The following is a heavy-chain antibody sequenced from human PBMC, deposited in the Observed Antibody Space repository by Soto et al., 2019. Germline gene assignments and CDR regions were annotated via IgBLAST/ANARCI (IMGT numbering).Heavy chain of an antibody. V-gene: IGHV3-53*01. CDR1: GFTFSSNY. Sequence: QPXVSLRLSCAASGFTFSSNYMSWVRQAPGKGLEWVSVIYSGVSTYYADSVKGRFTISRDNSKNTLYLQMNSLRAEDTAVYYCAREIRFLEWLSRYYYGTDVWGQGTTVTVSS. J-gene: IGHJ6*02. CDR3: AREIRFLEWLSRYYYGTDV. D-gene: IGHD3-3*01. CDR2: IYSGVST.